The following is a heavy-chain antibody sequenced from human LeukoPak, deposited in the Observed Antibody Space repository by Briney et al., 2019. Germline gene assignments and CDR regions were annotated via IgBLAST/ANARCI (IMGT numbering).Heavy chain of an antibody. CDR3: AREFRRGPLLPYY. V-gene: IGHV1-46*01. D-gene: IGHD2-15*01. CDR1: GYTFTIYY. Sequence: ASVKVSFKASGYTFTIYYMHWARQAPGQGLEWMGIINPSGGSKSYEQKFQGRVTMARAMSTSTVYMELSSLRSADTAVYYCAREFRRGPLLPYYWGQGTLVTVSS. J-gene: IGHJ4*02. CDR2: INPSGGSK.